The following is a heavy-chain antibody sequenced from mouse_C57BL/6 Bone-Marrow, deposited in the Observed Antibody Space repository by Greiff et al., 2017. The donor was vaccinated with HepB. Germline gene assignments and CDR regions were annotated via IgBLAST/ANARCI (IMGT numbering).Heavy chain of an antibody. CDR1: GYTFTSYW. Sequence: VQLKQPGAELVKPGASVKLSCKASGYTFTSYWMHWVKQRPGRGLEWIGRIDPNSGGTKYNEKFKSKATLTVDKPSSTAYMQLSSLTSEDSAVYYCARGYYGSSPYWYFDVWGTGTTVTVSS. CDR2: IDPNSGGT. J-gene: IGHJ1*03. V-gene: IGHV1-72*01. CDR3: ARGYYGSSPYWYFDV. D-gene: IGHD1-1*01.